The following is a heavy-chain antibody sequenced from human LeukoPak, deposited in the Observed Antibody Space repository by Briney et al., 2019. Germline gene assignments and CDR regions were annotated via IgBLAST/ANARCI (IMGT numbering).Heavy chain of an antibody. D-gene: IGHD3/OR15-3a*01. Sequence: GGSLRLSCAASGFTFRSHGMHWVRQAPGKGLEWVAFIWYDGSNKYYTDSVKGRFTISRDNSKNTLYLQMNSLRAEDTAVYYCAKEKAWTGGAGYYGMDVWGQGTTVTVSS. CDR3: AKEKAWTGGAGYYGMDV. J-gene: IGHJ6*02. V-gene: IGHV3-30*02. CDR2: IWYDGSNK. CDR1: GFTFRSHG.